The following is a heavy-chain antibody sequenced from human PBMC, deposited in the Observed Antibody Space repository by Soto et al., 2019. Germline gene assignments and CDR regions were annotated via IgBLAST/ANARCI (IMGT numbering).Heavy chain of an antibody. CDR2: VGGSGDST. CDR3: AKSPLGYCSGGSCYPPQYFDY. V-gene: IGHV3-23*01. J-gene: IGHJ4*02. CDR1: GFTFSNYA. D-gene: IGHD2-15*01. Sequence: EVQLLDSGGGLVQPGGSLRLSSAASGFTFSNYAMSWVRQAPGKGLEWVSGVGGSGDSTYYADSVKGRFTISRDNSKNTLYLQMTSLRAEDTAVYYCAKSPLGYCSGGSCYPPQYFDYWGQGTLVTVSS.